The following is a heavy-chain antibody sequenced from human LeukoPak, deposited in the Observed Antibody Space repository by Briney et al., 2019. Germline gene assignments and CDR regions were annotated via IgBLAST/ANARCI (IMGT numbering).Heavy chain of an antibody. CDR3: AKEEEAVAALPVYGMDV. V-gene: IGHV3-30*02. CDR2: IRYDGSNK. D-gene: IGHD6-19*01. CDR1: GFTFSSYG. J-gene: IGHJ6*02. Sequence: GGSLRLSCAATGFTFSSYGMHWVRQAPGKGLEWVAFIRYDGSNKYYADSVKGRFTISRDNSKNTLYLQMNSLRAEDTAVYYCAKEEEAVAALPVYGMDVWGQGTTVTVSS.